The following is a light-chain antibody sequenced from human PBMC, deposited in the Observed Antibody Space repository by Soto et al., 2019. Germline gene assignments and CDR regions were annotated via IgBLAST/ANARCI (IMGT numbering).Light chain of an antibody. CDR1: QSISSY. Sequence: DIQMTQSPSSLSAFVGDRVTITCRASQSISSYLNWYQQKPGKAPKLLIYDASSLQSGVPSRFSGSGSGTDFTLTISSLQPEDFATYYCQQGYSTPRTFGQGTNLEIQ. CDR2: DAS. CDR3: QQGYSTPRT. J-gene: IGKJ2*02. V-gene: IGKV1-39*01.